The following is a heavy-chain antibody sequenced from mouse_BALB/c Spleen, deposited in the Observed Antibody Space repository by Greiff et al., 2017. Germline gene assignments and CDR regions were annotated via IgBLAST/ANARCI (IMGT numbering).Heavy chain of an antibody. J-gene: IGHJ2*01. CDR2: ISYSGST. Sequence: EVKLMESGPGLVKPSQSLSLTCTVTGYSITSDYAWNWIRQFPGNKLEWMGYISYSGSTSYNPSLKSRISITRDTSKNQFFLQLNSVTTEDTATYYCAREREDYFDYWGQGTTLTVSS. V-gene: IGHV3-2*02. CDR1: GYSITSDYA. CDR3: AREREDYFDY.